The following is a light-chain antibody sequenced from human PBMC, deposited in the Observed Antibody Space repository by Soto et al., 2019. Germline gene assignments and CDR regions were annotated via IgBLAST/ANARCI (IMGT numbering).Light chain of an antibody. CDR3: MQALQTPYT. V-gene: IGKV2-28*01. CDR1: QSLLHGNGHIF. CDR2: LGS. J-gene: IGKJ2*01. Sequence: DIVMTQSPLSLPVTPGEPASISCRSSQSLLHGNGHIFFDWYLQKPGQSPQLLIYLGSNRASGVPDRFSGSWSGTDFTLKISRVEAEDVGVYYCMQALQTPYTFGQGTKLEIK.